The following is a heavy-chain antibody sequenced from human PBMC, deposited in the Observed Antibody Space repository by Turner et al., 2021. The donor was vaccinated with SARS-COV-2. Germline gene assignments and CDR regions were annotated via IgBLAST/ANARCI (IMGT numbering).Heavy chain of an antibody. V-gene: IGHV1-24*01. CDR3: ATGVAVAGTPSRYYYYHGMDV. J-gene: IGHJ6*02. Sequence: QVQLVQSGAAVKKHGASVKGSCKVSGYTLADLSMHWVRQAPGKGIEWMVGFDREYCEKIYAQKFQVRVTMTEDTSTDTAYMGLSSLISEDTAVYYCATGVAVAGTPSRYYYYHGMDVWGQGSTVTVSS. CDR1: GYTLADLS. D-gene: IGHD6-19*01. CDR2: FDREYCEK.